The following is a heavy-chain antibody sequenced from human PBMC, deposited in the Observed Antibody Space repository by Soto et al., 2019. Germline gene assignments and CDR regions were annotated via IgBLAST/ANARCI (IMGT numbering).Heavy chain of an antibody. Sequence: SETLSLTCTVSGGSFSSGSYYWSWIRQPPGKGLEWIGYIYYSGSTNYNPSLKSRVTISVDTSKNQFSLKLSSVTAADTAVYYCASRGYCSGGSCYPFDYWGQGTLVTVSS. D-gene: IGHD2-15*01. CDR1: GGSFSSGSYY. CDR3: ASRGYCSGGSCYPFDY. CDR2: IYYSGST. V-gene: IGHV4-61*01. J-gene: IGHJ4*02.